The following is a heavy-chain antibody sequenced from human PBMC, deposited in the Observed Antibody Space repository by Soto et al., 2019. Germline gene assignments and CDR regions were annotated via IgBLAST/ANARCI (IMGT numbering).Heavy chain of an antibody. J-gene: IGHJ4*02. CDR3: ARDAGIGWYLEGWYFDY. Sequence: QVQLVESGGGVVQPGRSLRLSCAASGFTFSSYAMHWVRQAPGKGLEWVAVISYDGSNKYYAHSVKGPFTISSDNSKNTLYRQINSLRAEDTAVYYCARDAGIGWYLEGWYFDYWGQGTLVTVSS. V-gene: IGHV3-30-3*01. CDR2: ISYDGSNK. CDR1: GFTFSSYA. D-gene: IGHD6-19*01.